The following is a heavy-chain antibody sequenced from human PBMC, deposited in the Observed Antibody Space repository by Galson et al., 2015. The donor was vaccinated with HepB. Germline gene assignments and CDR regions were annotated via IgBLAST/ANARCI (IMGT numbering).Heavy chain of an antibody. CDR1: GFTFGDYY. Sequence: LSCAASGFTFGDYYMSWIRQAPGKGLEWISYISGSGDTVHYADSVKGRFTISRDNAKNSLSLQMSSLTAEDTAVYYCARDYYGSGSYARFDPWGQGTLVTVSS. V-gene: IGHV3-11*01. J-gene: IGHJ5*02. CDR3: ARDYYGSGSYARFDP. CDR2: ISGSGDTV. D-gene: IGHD3-10*01.